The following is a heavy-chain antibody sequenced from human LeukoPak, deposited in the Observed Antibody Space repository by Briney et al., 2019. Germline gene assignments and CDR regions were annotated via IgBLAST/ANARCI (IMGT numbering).Heavy chain of an antibody. CDR1: GGSISSYY. CDR3: ARAGEGATTFDY. Sequence: SETLSLTCTVSGGSISSYYWSWIRQPPGKGLEWIGYIYYSGSTYYNPSLKSRVTISVDTSKNQFSLKLSSVTAADTAVYYCARAGEGATTFDYWGQGTLVTVSS. V-gene: IGHV4-59*12. CDR2: IYYSGST. D-gene: IGHD1-26*01. J-gene: IGHJ4*02.